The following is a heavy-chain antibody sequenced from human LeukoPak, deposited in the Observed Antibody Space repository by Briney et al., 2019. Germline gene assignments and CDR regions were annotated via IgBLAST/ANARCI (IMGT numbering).Heavy chain of an antibody. Sequence: GGSLRLSCAASGFTFVDYEINWVRQAPGKGLDGISCISTSGSTTYYADSVKGRFTISRDNAKNSLFLQMNTLTAEDTAVYYCARGALHVFDYWGQGTPVTVSS. V-gene: IGHV3-48*03. CDR3: ARGALHVFDY. CDR2: ISTSGSTT. D-gene: IGHD3-10*02. CDR1: GFTFVDYE. J-gene: IGHJ4*02.